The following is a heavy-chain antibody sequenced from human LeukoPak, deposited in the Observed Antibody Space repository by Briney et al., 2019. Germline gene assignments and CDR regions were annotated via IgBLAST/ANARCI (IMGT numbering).Heavy chain of an antibody. CDR2: IYSGGST. J-gene: IGHJ6*02. D-gene: IGHD3-10*01. V-gene: IGHV3-66*01. CDR1: GFTVSSNY. CDR3: AADYGSGSYYYYYGMDV. Sequence: GGSLRLSCAASGFTVSSNYMSWVRQAPGKGLEWVSVIYSGGSTYYADSVKGRFTISRDNSKNTLYLQMNSLRAEDTAVYYCAADYGSGSYYYYYGMDVWGQGTTVTVSS.